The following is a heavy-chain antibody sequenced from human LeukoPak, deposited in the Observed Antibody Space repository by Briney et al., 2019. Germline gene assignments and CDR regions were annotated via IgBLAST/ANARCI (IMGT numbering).Heavy chain of an antibody. CDR2: IYPGDSDT. CDR3: ARPSDCSTTSCPFDY. V-gene: IGHV5-51*01. J-gene: IGHJ4*02. D-gene: IGHD2-2*01. Sequence: GESLQISCKGSGYSFSRYWIGWARQMPGKGLEGMGIIYPGDSDTRYSPTFQGQVSISADKSISTAYLQWSSLKASDSAMYYCARPSDCSTTSCPFDYWGQGTLVTVSS. CDR1: GYSFSRYW.